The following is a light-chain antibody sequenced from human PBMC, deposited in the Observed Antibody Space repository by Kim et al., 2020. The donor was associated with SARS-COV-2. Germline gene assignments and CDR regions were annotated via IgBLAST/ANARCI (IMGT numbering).Light chain of an antibody. J-gene: IGKJ2*01. Sequence: APGERATLSCRASQSVSSSYLTWYQQKPGQALRLLIYGASSRATGIPDRFSGSGSGTDFTLTISRLEPEDFAVYYCQQYGSSPLYTFGQGTKLEI. CDR1: QSVSSSY. V-gene: IGKV3-20*01. CDR3: QQYGSSPLYT. CDR2: GAS.